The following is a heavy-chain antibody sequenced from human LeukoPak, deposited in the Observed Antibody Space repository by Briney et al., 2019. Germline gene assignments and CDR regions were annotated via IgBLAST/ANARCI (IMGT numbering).Heavy chain of an antibody. D-gene: IGHD3-9*01. V-gene: IGHV4-4*07. Sequence: SETLSLTCTVSGGSISSYYWSWIGQPAGKGLEWIGRIYTSGSTNYHPALKSRVTMSVDTSTNQFSLKLSSVTAADTAVYYCARGYFDWLLRDDRSPWFDPWGQGTLVTVSS. CDR2: IYTSGST. CDR1: GGSISSYY. J-gene: IGHJ5*02. CDR3: ARGYFDWLLRDDRSPWFDP.